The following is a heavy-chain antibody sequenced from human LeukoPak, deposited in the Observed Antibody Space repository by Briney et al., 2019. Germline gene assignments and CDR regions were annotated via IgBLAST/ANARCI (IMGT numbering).Heavy chain of an antibody. CDR2: INAGNGNT. Sequence: ASVKVSCKASGYTFASYAMHWVRQAPGQRLEWMGWINAGNGNTKYSQEFQGRVTITRDTSASTAYMELSSLRSEDMAVYYCARGAFAIEDATILAGMPDYWGQGTLVTVSS. CDR1: GYTFASYA. J-gene: IGHJ4*02. D-gene: IGHD2-2*01. V-gene: IGHV1-3*03. CDR3: ARGAFAIEDATILAGMPDY.